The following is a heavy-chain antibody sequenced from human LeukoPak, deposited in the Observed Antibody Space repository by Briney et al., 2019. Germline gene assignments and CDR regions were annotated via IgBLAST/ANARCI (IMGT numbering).Heavy chain of an antibody. V-gene: IGHV3-23*01. J-gene: IGHJ4*02. CDR3: AKDRQYYDYVWGSYRFPLLDY. CDR1: GFTFSNYA. Sequence: GGSLRLSCAASGFTFSNYAMSWVRQAPGKGLEWVSAISGSGGSTYYADSVKGRFTISRDNCKNTRYLQMNTLRAEDRAVYYCAKDRQYYDYVWGSYRFPLLDYWGQGTLVTVSS. CDR2: ISGSGGST. D-gene: IGHD3-16*02.